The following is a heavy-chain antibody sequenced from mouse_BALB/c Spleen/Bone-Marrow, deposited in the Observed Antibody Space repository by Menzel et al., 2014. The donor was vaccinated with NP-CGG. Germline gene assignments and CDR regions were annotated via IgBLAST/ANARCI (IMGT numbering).Heavy chain of an antibody. V-gene: IGHV1-12*01. CDR1: GYIFINYN. Sequence: LQESGAELMKPGASVKMSCKASGYIFINYNMHWVKQTPGQGLEWIGTIYPGNGDTSCNQKFKGKASLTADKSSSTAYMQLSSLTSEDSAVYYCVRSNWDGGSYFDYWGQGTTLTVSS. CDR2: IYPGNGDT. J-gene: IGHJ2*01. D-gene: IGHD4-1*01. CDR3: VRSNWDGGSYFDY.